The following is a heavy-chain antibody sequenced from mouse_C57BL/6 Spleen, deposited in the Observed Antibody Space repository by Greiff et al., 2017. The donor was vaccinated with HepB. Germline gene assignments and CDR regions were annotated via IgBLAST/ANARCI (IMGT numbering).Heavy chain of an antibody. Sequence: QVQLKESGPELVKPGASVKISCKASGYAFSSSWMNWVKQRPGKGLEWIGRIYPGDGDTNYNGKFKGKATLTADKSSSTAYMQLSSLTSEDSAVYFCASYDGSGGFAYWGQGTLVTVSA. D-gene: IGHD1-1*01. CDR3: ASYDGSGGFAY. J-gene: IGHJ3*01. V-gene: IGHV1-82*01. CDR1: GYAFSSSW. CDR2: IYPGDGDT.